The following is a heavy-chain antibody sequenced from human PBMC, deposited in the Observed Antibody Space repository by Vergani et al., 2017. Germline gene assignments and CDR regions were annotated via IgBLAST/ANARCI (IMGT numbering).Heavy chain of an antibody. CDR2: IYSGGST. CDR1: GFTVSSNY. CDR3: ARDPTGDTGNAPFDP. J-gene: IGHJ5*02. D-gene: IGHD2-21*01. Sequence: EVQLVESGGGLIQPGGSLRLSCAASGFTVSSNYMSWVRQAPGKGLEWVSVIYSGGSTYYADSVKGRFTISRDNSKNTLYLQMNSLRAEDTAVYYCARDPTGDTGNAPFDPWGQGTLVTVSS. V-gene: IGHV3-53*01.